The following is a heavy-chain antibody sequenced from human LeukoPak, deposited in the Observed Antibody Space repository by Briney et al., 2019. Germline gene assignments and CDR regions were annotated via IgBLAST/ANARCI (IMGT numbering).Heavy chain of an antibody. V-gene: IGHV3-30*03. Sequence: GGSLRLSCAASGFTFSTYGMHWVRQAPGKGLEWVAAISYEGTSKYYADSVKGRFTISRDNSKNSLYLQMNSLRNDDTALYYCARDTEGYIYGYYYYGMDVWGQGTTVTVSS. D-gene: IGHD5-18*01. CDR1: GFTFSTYG. J-gene: IGHJ6*02. CDR3: ARDTEGYIYGYYYYGMDV. CDR2: ISYEGTSK.